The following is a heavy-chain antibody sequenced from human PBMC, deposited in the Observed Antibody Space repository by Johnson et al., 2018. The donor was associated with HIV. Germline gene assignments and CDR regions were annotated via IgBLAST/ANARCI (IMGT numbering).Heavy chain of an antibody. D-gene: IGHD2-2*01. Sequence: QVQLVESGGGVVQPGGSLRLSCAASGFSFSSYGMHWVRQAPGKGLEWVAFIRYDGSNKYYADSVKGRFTVSRDNSKNTLYLQMNSLRAEDTALYYCVRGGLGYQSIHDALDIWGQGTSFTVSS. CDR1: GFSFSSYG. CDR3: VRGGLGYQSIHDALDI. J-gene: IGHJ3*02. V-gene: IGHV3-30*02. CDR2: IRYDGSNK.